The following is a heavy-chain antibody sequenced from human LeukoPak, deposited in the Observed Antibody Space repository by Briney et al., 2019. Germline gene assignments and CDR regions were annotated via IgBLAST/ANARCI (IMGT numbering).Heavy chain of an antibody. CDR2: TYHSGST. CDR3: ARGGPIAVAGTGY. Sequence: SETLSLTCTVSGYSISSGYYWGWIRQPPVKGLEWIGSTYHSGSTYYNPSLKSRVTISVDTSKNQFSLKLSSVTAADTAVYYCARGGPIAVAGTGYWGQGTLVTVSS. D-gene: IGHD6-19*01. CDR1: GYSISSGYY. J-gene: IGHJ4*02. V-gene: IGHV4-38-2*02.